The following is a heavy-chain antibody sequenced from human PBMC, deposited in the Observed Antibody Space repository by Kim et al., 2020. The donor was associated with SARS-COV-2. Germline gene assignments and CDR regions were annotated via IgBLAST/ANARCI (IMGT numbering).Heavy chain of an antibody. D-gene: IGHD6-13*01. CDR2: IYYSGST. Sequence: SETLSLTCTVSGGSISSSSYYWGWIRQPPGKGLEWIGSIYYSGSTYYNPSLKSRVTISVDTSKNQFSLKLSSVTAADTAVYYCARTPFSSWHYFDYWGQGTLVTVSS. J-gene: IGHJ4*02. CDR3: ARTPFSSWHYFDY. V-gene: IGHV4-39*01. CDR1: GGSISSSSYY.